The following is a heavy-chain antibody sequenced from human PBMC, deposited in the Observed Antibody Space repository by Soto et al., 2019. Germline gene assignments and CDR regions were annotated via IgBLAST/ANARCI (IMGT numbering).Heavy chain of an antibody. V-gene: IGHV1-69*13. D-gene: IGHD3-22*01. J-gene: IGHJ3*02. CDR3: ARDAHRPYYDSSGYPLPQVAFDI. CDR1: GGTFSRYA. Sequence: SVKVSCKASGGTFSRYAISWVRQAPGQGLEWMGGIIPIFGTTNYAQKFQGRVTIIADESTSTAYMELSSLRSEDTAVYYCARDAHRPYYDSSGYPLPQVAFDIWGQGTMVTVSS. CDR2: IIPIFGTT.